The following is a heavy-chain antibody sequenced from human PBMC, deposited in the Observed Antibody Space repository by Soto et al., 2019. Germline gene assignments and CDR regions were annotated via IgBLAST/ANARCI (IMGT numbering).Heavy chain of an antibody. V-gene: IGHV3-53*01. CDR2: IYSGGSI. CDR1: GFTVSSND. J-gene: IGHJ3*02. Sequence: PGGSLRLSCAASGFTVSSNDMSWVRQAPGKGLEWVSVIYSGGSIYYADSVKGRFTISRDNSKKTLYLQMNSLRAEDTAVYYCARAYCSGGSCYPDAFDIWGQGTMVTVS. D-gene: IGHD2-15*01. CDR3: ARAYCSGGSCYPDAFDI.